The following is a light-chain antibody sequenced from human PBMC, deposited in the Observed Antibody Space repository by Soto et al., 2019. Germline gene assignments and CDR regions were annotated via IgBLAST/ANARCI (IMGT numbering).Light chain of an antibody. CDR1: QSVDSY. J-gene: IGKJ1*01. CDR2: DAS. CDR3: QQRSNWPPWT. Sequence: EIVLTQSPATLSLSPGERATLSCRASQSVDSYLAWYQQKPGQAPRLLIYDASNRATGIPARFSGSGSGTDFTLTISSLEPEGFAVYYCQQRSNWPPWTFGQGTKVDIK. V-gene: IGKV3-11*01.